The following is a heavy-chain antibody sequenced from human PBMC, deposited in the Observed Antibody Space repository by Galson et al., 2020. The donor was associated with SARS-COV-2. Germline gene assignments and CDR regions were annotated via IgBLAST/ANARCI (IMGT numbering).Heavy chain of an antibody. Sequence: RGSLRLSCAASGFTFSSYSMNWVRQAPGKGLEWVSYISSSSSTIYYADSVKGRFTISRDNAKNSLYLQMNSLRAEDTAVYYCARAPDLPLKYYYDSSGYYVWGQGTLVTVSS. D-gene: IGHD3-22*01. V-gene: IGHV3-48*04. CDR1: GFTFSSYS. CDR2: ISSSSSTI. CDR3: ARAPDLPLKYYYDSSGYYV. J-gene: IGHJ4*02.